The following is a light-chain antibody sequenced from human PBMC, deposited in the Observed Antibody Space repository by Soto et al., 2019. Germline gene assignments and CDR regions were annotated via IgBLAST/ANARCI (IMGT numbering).Light chain of an antibody. CDR2: AAS. Sequence: EIVLTQSPGTLSLSPGERATLSCRASQSVSSSYLAWYQQKPGQAPRLLIYAASSRATGTPDRFSGSGSGTDFTLTISRLEAEDFAVYYCQQYDRSPTWTFGQGTKVEIK. V-gene: IGKV3-20*01. CDR3: QQYDRSPTWT. CDR1: QSVSSSY. J-gene: IGKJ1*01.